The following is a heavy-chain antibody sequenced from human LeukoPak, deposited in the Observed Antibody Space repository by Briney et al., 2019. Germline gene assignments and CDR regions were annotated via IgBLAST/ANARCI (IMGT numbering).Heavy chain of an antibody. CDR2: ISGSGGST. CDR3: AKAGYSYGWGSDAFDI. CDR1: GFTFSSYA. Sequence: GGSLRLSCAASGFTFSSYAMSWVRQAPGKGLEWVSAISGSGGSTYYADSVKGRFTISRDNSKNTLYLQMNSLRAEDTAAYYCAKAGYSYGWGSDAFDIWGQGTMVTVSS. V-gene: IGHV3-23*01. J-gene: IGHJ3*02. D-gene: IGHD5-18*01.